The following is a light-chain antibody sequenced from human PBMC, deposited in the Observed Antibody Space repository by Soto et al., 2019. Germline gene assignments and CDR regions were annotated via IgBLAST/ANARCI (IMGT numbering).Light chain of an antibody. J-gene: IGLJ2*01. V-gene: IGLV2-14*03. CDR1: SSDIGGYNY. CDR3: SSYTSSTTVV. CDR2: DVT. Sequence: QSVLTQPASVSGPPGQSITISCTGTSSDIGGYNYVSWYQQHPGKAPKLMIYDVTNRPSGVSNRFSGSKSGNTASLTISGLQAEDDADYYCSSYTSSTTVVFGGGTKLTVL.